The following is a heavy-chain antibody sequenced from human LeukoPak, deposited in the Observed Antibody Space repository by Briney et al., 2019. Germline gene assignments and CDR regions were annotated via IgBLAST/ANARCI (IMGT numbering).Heavy chain of an antibody. V-gene: IGHV1-2*02. CDR3: ARDHSWVRAQDP. CDR2: INPNSGGT. Sequence: GASVKVSCKASGYTFTGYYMHWVRQAPGQGLEWMGWINPNSGGTNYAQKFQGRVTMPRDTSISTAYMELSRLRSDDTAVYYCARDHSWVRAQDPWGQGTLVTVSS. D-gene: IGHD3-10*01. CDR1: GYTFTGYY. J-gene: IGHJ5*02.